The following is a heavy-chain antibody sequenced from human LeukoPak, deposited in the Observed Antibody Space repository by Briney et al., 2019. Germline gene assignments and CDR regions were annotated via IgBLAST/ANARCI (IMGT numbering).Heavy chain of an antibody. Sequence: GESLKISCVASGYSFTAYWIGWVRQMPGQGLEWMGLIYPGDSDTRYSPSFRARVTISAHKSVTTAYLQWSSLKASDNAMYYCARGISSASLDYWGQGTLVTVSS. V-gene: IGHV5-51*01. CDR3: ARGISSASLDY. CDR2: IYPGDSDT. J-gene: IGHJ4*02. CDR1: GYSFTAYW. D-gene: IGHD6-13*01.